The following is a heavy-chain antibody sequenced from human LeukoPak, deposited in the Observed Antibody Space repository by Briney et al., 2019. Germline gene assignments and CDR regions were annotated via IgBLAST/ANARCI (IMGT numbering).Heavy chain of an antibody. V-gene: IGHV3-30*18. J-gene: IGHJ4*02. D-gene: IGHD1-26*01. CDR2: ISYDGSNK. Sequence: GRSLRLSCAASGFTFSSYGMHWVRQAPGKGLEWVAVISYDGSNKYYADSVKGRFTISRDNSKNTLYLQMNSLRAEDTAVYYYAKNSGSYLYFDYWGQGTLVTVSS. CDR1: GFTFSSYG. CDR3: AKNSGSYLYFDY.